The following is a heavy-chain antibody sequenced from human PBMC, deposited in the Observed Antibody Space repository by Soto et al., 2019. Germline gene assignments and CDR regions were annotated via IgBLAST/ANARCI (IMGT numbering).Heavy chain of an antibody. CDR3: AMMTTVTTDYYYYYYGMDV. CDR2: INPSGGST. V-gene: IGHV1-46*03. D-gene: IGHD4-17*01. J-gene: IGHJ6*02. Sequence: QVQLVQSGAEVKKPGASVKVSCKASGYTFTSYYMHWVRQAPGQGLEWMGIINPSGGSTSYAQKFQGRVTMTRDTSTSTVYMELSSLRSEDTAVYYCAMMTTVTTDYYYYYYGMDVWGQGTTVTVSS. CDR1: GYTFTSYY.